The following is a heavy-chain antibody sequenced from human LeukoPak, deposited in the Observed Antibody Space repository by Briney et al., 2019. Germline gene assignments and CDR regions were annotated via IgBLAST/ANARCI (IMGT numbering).Heavy chain of an antibody. CDR1: GFTLSCFR. D-gene: IGHD5-18*01. J-gene: IGHJ6*03. CDR3: ARDSAAGYNYYYYYYMDV. CDR2: ISSRSSTI. Sequence: PGGSLRLSRALSGFTLSCFRMICVRSARGEGREGGSYISSRSSTIYYAASVKGRFTTARDNAKNSLYLQMNSLGAEDTAVYYCARDSAAGYNYYYYYYMDVWGKGTTVTVSS. V-gene: IGHV3-48*04.